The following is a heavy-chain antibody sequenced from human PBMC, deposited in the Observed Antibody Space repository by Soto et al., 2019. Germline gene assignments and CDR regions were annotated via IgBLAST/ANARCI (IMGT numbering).Heavy chain of an antibody. J-gene: IGHJ6*03. CDR2: ISSGGSI. V-gene: IGHV3-66*01. D-gene: IGHD2-15*01. Sequence: GGSLRLSCAASGFTVSTNYMNWVRQAPGKGLEWVSLISSGGSIYYADSVKGGFTISRDTSKNALYLQMNSLRAEDTAVYYCARDGRYCNGGSCYYYYYYMDVWGKGTTVTVSS. CDR1: GFTVSTNY. CDR3: ARDGRYCNGGSCYYYYYYMDV.